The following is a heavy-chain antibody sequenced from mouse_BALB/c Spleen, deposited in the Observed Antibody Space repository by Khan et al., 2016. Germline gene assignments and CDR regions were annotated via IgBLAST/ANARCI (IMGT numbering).Heavy chain of an antibody. J-gene: IGHJ3*01. V-gene: IGHV2-2*02. D-gene: IGHD2-2*01. Sequence: QVQLKESGPGLVQPSQSLSITCTVSGFSLTTYGVHWVRQSPGKGLEWLGVIWTGGSTDYNAAFISRLSISKDTSKSHVFFKMNSLQANDTAIYYCASLWLRRGDPYWGQGTLVTVSA. CDR1: GFSLTTYG. CDR2: IWTGGST. CDR3: ASLWLRRGDPY.